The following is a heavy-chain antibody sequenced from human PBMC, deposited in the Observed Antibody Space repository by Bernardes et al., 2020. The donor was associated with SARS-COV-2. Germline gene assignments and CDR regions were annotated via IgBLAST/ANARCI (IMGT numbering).Heavy chain of an antibody. V-gene: IGHV4-59*08. J-gene: IGHJ4*02. D-gene: IGHD6-6*01. CDR1: GGSIRSSY. Sequence: SETLTLTCTVSGGSIRSSYWSWIRQPPGKGLEWIGYIYYSGSTNYNPSLKSRVTISVDTSKNQFSLKLSSVTAADTAVYYCARHARVKTPSKIAARPPRESDFDYWRQGTLITVSS. CDR2: IYYSGST. CDR3: ARHARVKTPSKIAARPPRESDFDY.